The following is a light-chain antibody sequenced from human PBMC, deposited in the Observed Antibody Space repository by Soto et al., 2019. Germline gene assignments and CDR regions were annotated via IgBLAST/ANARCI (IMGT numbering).Light chain of an antibody. CDR2: EVI. V-gene: IGLV2-14*01. Sequence: QSVLTQPASVSGSPGQSITTSCSATSSDVGGYGYVSWYQQHPGKAPKLIIYEVINRPSGVSNRFSGSKSGNTASLTISGLQAEDEADYFCSSYTSDSTYVFGTGTKVTVL. J-gene: IGLJ1*01. CDR3: SSYTSDSTYV. CDR1: SSDVGGYGY.